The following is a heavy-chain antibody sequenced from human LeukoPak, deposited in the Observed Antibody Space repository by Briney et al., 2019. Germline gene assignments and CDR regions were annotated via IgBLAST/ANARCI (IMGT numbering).Heavy chain of an antibody. Sequence: GESLKISCKGSGYSFTRHWIAWVRQMPGKGLEWMGIIYPGDSDTTYSPSFQGQVTISVDKSISTAYLQWSSLRASDTAVYYGARKGAAAGNYYYYYAMDVWGQGTTVTVSS. J-gene: IGHJ6*02. CDR3: ARKGAAAGNYYYYYAMDV. D-gene: IGHD6-13*01. V-gene: IGHV5-51*01. CDR2: IYPGDSDT. CDR1: GYSFTRHW.